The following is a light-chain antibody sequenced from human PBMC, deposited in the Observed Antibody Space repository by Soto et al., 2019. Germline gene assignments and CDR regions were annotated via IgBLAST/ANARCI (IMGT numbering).Light chain of an antibody. CDR1: KNDIGVYDF. Sequence: QSVLTQSPSASGSPGQSVTISCTGTKNDIGVYDFVSWYQHHPGNAPRLIIYEVVQRPSGVPDRFSGSKSGNTAFLTVSGLQAADKADYFCKSYAGSNTYVVGSGTKV. V-gene: IGLV2-8*01. CDR3: KSYAGSNTYV. J-gene: IGLJ1*01. CDR2: EVV.